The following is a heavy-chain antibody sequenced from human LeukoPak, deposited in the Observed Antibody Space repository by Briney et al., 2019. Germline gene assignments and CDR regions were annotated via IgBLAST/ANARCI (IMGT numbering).Heavy chain of an antibody. CDR3: AREGGIVGALDY. D-gene: IGHD1-26*01. CDR1: GYTFKSYG. V-gene: IGHV1-18*01. Sequence: EASMKVSCKASGYTFKSYGITWVRQAPGQGLEWMGWIKAYNGDTNYAQKLQGRVTMTTDTSTSTAYMELRSLRSDDTAVYYCAREGGIVGALDYWGQGTLVTVSS. CDR2: IKAYNGDT. J-gene: IGHJ4*02.